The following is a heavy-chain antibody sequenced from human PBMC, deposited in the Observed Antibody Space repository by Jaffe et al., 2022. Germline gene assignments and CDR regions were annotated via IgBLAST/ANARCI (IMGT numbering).Heavy chain of an antibody. CDR3: ARASGVRGYSKGDAFDI. V-gene: IGHV3-43D*04. D-gene: IGHD4-4*01. CDR2: ISWDGGST. CDR1: GFTFDDYA. J-gene: IGHJ3*02. Sequence: EVQLVESGGVVVQPGGSLRLSCAASGFTFDDYAMHWVRQAPGKGLEWVSLISWDGGSTYYADSVKGRFTISRDNSKNSLYLQMNSLRAEDTALYYCARASGVRGYSKGDAFDIWGQGTMVTVSS.